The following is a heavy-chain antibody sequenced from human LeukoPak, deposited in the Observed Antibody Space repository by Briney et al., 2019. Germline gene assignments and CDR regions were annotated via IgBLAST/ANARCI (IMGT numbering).Heavy chain of an antibody. J-gene: IGHJ6*03. CDR2: IYYSGST. Sequence: SETLSLTCTVPGGSISSYYWSWIRQPPGKGLEWIGYIYYSGSTNYNPSLKSRVTISVDTSKNQFSLKLSSVTAADTAVYYCARVFWVPNYYYYYMDVWGKGTTVTVSS. CDR3: ARVFWVPNYYYYYMDV. CDR1: GGSISSYY. D-gene: IGHD3-3*01. V-gene: IGHV4-59*01.